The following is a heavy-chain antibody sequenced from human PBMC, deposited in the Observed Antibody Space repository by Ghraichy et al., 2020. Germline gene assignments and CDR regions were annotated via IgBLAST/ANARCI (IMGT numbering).Heavy chain of an antibody. CDR2: IYYSGST. CDR1: GGSISSSSYY. D-gene: IGHD3-22*01. J-gene: IGHJ1*01. Sequence: SETLSLTCTVSGGSISSSSYYWGWIRQPPGKGLEWIGSIYYSGSTYYNPSLKSRVTISVDTSKNQFSLKLSSVTAADTAVYYCASPDYYDSSGSLQHWGQGTLVTVSS. V-gene: IGHV4-39*01. CDR3: ASPDYYDSSGSLQH.